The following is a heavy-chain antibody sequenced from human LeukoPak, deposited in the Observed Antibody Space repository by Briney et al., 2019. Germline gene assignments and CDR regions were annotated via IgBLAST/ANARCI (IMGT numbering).Heavy chain of an antibody. CDR3: ARDVYYESGSYYFDY. V-gene: IGHV1-2*02. J-gene: IGHJ4*02. Sequence: ASVKVSCKASGYTFTGYYMHWVRQAPGQGLEWMGWINPNSGGTNYAQKFQGRVTMTRDTSISTAYMELSRLRSDDTAVYYCARDVYYESGSYYFDYWGQGTLVTVSS. CDR1: GYTFTGYY. CDR2: INPNSGGT. D-gene: IGHD3-22*01.